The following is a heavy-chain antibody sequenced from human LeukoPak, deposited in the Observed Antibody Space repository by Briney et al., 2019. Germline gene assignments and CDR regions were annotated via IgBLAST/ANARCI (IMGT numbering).Heavy chain of an antibody. Sequence: PGGSLRLSCAASGFTFSSYAMHWVRQAPGKGLEWVAVISYDGSNKYYADSVKGRFTISRDNSKNTLYLQMNSLRAEDTAVYYCARDRYSSSPKAFYFDYWGQGTLVTVSS. V-gene: IGHV3-30-3*01. CDR1: GFTFSSYA. CDR2: ISYDGSNK. J-gene: IGHJ4*02. D-gene: IGHD6-13*01. CDR3: ARDRYSSSPKAFYFDY.